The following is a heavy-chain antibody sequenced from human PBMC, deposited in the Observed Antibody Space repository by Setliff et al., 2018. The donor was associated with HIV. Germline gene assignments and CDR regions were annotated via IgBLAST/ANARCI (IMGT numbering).Heavy chain of an antibody. J-gene: IGHJ6*03. CDR1: GGTFNSFA. CDR2: INPSFGTA. Sequence: SVKVSCKASGGTFNSFAISWVRQAPGQGLEWMGGINPSFGTAKYAQRFQGRVTITADESTSTAYLELSSLRSEDTAVYYCARMREMATINYYYNYMDVWGTGTTVTVSS. CDR3: ARMREMATINYYYNYMDV. V-gene: IGHV1-69*13. D-gene: IGHD5-12*01.